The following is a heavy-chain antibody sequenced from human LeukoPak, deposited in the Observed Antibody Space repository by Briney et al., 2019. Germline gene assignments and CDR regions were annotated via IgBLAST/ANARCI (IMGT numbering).Heavy chain of an antibody. Sequence: ASETLSLTCTVSGGSISSSSYCWGWIRQPPGKGLEWIGSIYYSGSTYYNPSLKSRVTISIDTSKNQFSLKLSSVTAADTAVYYCARVNYYGSGSYVYNWFDPWGQGTLVTVSS. V-gene: IGHV4-39*07. D-gene: IGHD3-10*01. J-gene: IGHJ5*02. CDR2: IYYSGST. CDR1: GGSISSSSYC. CDR3: ARVNYYGSGSYVYNWFDP.